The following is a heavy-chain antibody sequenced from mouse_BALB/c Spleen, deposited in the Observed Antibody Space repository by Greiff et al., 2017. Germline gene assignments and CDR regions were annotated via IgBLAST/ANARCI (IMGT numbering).Heavy chain of an antibody. CDR1: GFTFSSFG. CDR3: ARRGGYDGPWFAY. V-gene: IGHV5-17*02. Sequence: EVKLVESGGDLVKPGGSLKLSCAASGFTFSSFGMHWVRQAPEKGLEWVAYISSGSSTIYYADTVKGRFTISRDNPKNTLFLQMTSLRSEDTAMYYCARRGGYDGPWFAYWGQGTLVTVSA. J-gene: IGHJ3*01. D-gene: IGHD2-2*01. CDR2: ISSGSSTI.